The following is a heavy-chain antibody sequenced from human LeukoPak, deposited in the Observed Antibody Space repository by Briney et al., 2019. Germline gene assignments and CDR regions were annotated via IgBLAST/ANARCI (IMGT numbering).Heavy chain of an antibody. V-gene: IGHV3-23*01. CDR2: IPHSGGGT. D-gene: IGHD2-15*01. J-gene: IGHJ4*02. CDR1: GFTFSSYA. Sequence: GGSLRLSCAVSGFTFSSYATSWVRQAPGKGLEWVSAIPHSGGGTYYADSVRGRFTISRDNSKNTLYLQMNSLRAEDTAVYYCARDRDSLYYFDYWGQGTLVTVSS. CDR3: ARDRDSLYYFDY.